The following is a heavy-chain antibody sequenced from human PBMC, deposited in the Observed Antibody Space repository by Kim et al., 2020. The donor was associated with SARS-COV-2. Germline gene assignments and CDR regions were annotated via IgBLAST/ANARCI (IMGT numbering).Heavy chain of an antibody. CDR2: IYHSGAT. CDR3: GRYRSGTNNHAHAIIS. CDR1: GGSISDDFDY. V-gene: IGHV4-31*03. D-gene: IGHD6-19*01. Sequence: SETLSLTCTVSGGSISDDFDYWSWIRQHPEKGLEWIGYIYHSGATYYNPSLPSLKSRVAFSMDTSQNQFSLMLTSVTAADSAVYYCGRYRSGTNNHAHAIISWGQGILVTVSS. J-gene: IGHJ5*02.